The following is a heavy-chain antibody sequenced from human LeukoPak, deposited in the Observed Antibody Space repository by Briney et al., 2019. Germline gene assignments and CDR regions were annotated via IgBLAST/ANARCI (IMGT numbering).Heavy chain of an antibody. D-gene: IGHD2-2*01. Sequence: GESLKISCRGSGYKFTTYWNDWVRQMPGKGLEGVVIFYPGDSDVRYSPSFQGQVTISVDKSISTAYLQWNSLKASDTAIYYCTRNANIAIVPPAIPGMDVWGQGTTVTVSS. J-gene: IGHJ6*02. CDR2: FYPGDSDV. CDR1: GYKFTTYW. CDR3: TRNANIAIVPPAIPGMDV. V-gene: IGHV5-51*01.